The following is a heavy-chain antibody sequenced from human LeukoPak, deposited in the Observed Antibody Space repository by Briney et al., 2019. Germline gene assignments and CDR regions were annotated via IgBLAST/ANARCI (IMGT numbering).Heavy chain of an antibody. CDR3: ARGATYAYYFDF. V-gene: IGHV3-9*01. J-gene: IGHJ4*02. D-gene: IGHD1-26*01. Sequence: PGRSLRLSCAASGFTFDNYAMHWVRQIPGKGLEWVSGISWNGGSIAYADSVRGRFTISRDNAKNTLYLQINSLRAEDTAVYYCARGATYAYYFDFWGQGSLVTVSS. CDR2: ISWNGGSI. CDR1: GFTFDNYA.